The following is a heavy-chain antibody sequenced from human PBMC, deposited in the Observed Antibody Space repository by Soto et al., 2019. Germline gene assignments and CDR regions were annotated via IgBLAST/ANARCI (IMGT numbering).Heavy chain of an antibody. D-gene: IGHD3-22*01. Sequence: SLKVSWKASGGAFRSYAISWVRQAPGQGLEWMGGIIPIFGTANCAQKFQGRVTITADESTSTAYMELSSLRSEDTAVYYCAREPKYDSSGYYYPRTYAFDIWGQGTMVTVSS. CDR1: GGAFRSYA. CDR2: IIPIFGTA. CDR3: AREPKYDSSGYYYPRTYAFDI. V-gene: IGHV1-69*13. J-gene: IGHJ3*02.